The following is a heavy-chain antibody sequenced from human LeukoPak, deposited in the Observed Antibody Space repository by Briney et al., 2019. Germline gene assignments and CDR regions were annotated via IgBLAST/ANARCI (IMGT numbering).Heavy chain of an antibody. D-gene: IGHD6-19*01. CDR1: GYSFTNYW. V-gene: IGHV5-51*01. Sequence: GESLKISCKASGYSFTNYWIGWVRQMPGKGLEWMGITYPADSDTRYSQSLQGQVTISADKSIDAAYLQWRSLNASHTAIYHCARHKGFSSAWYADYWGQGTLVTVAS. CDR3: ARHKGFSSAWYADY. CDR2: TYPADSDT. J-gene: IGHJ4*02.